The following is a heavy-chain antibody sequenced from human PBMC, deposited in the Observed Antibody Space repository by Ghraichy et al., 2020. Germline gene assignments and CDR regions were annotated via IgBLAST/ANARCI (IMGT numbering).Heavy chain of an antibody. D-gene: IGHD2-21*01. V-gene: IGHV3-73*01. Sequence: GGSLRLSCAASGFHFSGSGIHWVRQASGKGLEWLGRIRSKDNNYATAYAESVKGRFTISRDDSKNTAYLQMNSLKIEDAAVYYCTRHAECGGACFPFDYWGQGTLVTVSS. J-gene: IGHJ4*02. CDR3: TRHAECGGACFPFDY. CDR2: IRSKDNNYAT. CDR1: GFHFSGSG.